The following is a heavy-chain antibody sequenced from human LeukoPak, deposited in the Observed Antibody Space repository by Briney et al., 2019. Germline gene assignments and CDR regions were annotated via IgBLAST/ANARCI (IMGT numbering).Heavy chain of an antibody. V-gene: IGHV3-23*01. J-gene: IGHJ3*02. CDR1: GFTFSSSA. Sequence: GGSLRLSCAASGFTFSSSAMSWVRQVPGKGLEWVSGISASGGSTSYADSVRGRFTISRDNSKNTLYLQMNSLRAEDTAVYYCAKNNQARGSYYAFDIWGQGTMVTVSS. CDR2: ISASGGST. CDR3: AKNNQARGSYYAFDI. D-gene: IGHD1-26*01.